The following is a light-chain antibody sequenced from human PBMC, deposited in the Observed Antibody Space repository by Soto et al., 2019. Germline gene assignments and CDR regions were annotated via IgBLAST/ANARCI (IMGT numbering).Light chain of an antibody. CDR2: GVS. J-gene: IGLJ3*02. Sequence: QSVLTQPASVSGSPGQSITISCTGTNSDVGGYNYVSWYQQHPGRVPKLMIYGVSNRPSGISNRFSGSKSANTASLTISGLQAEDEAAYYCSSYTSSSTWVFGGGTKLTVL. V-gene: IGLV2-14*01. CDR1: NSDVGGYNY. CDR3: SSYTSSSTWV.